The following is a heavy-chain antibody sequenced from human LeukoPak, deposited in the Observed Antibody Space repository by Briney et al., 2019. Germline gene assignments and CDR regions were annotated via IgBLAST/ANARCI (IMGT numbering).Heavy chain of an antibody. V-gene: IGHV3-21*01. D-gene: IGHD6-19*01. CDR3: ARGSISIAVAADAFDI. Sequence: GGSLILSCSASGFTFSSYSMNLVRQAQGKVLDLVSSMSSSSKYIYYADSVKGRFTISRDNAKNSLFLQMNSLRAEDTAVYYCARGSISIAVAADAFDIWGQGTMVTVSS. CDR1: GFTFSSYS. CDR2: MSSSSKYI. J-gene: IGHJ3*02.